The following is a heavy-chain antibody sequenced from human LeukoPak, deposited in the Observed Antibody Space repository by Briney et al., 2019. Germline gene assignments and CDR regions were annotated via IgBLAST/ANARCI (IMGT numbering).Heavy chain of an antibody. J-gene: IGHJ4*02. Sequence: SETLSLTCSVSGGSISSYYWSWIRQPAGKGLEWIGRIYSRGSYSYNPSLKSRVTMSVDTSKNQFSLNLTSVTAADTAVYYCARDRTYGGNSGFDYWGQGTLVTDSS. CDR2: IYSRGSY. CDR1: GGSISSYY. CDR3: ARDRTYGGNSGFDY. D-gene: IGHD4-23*01. V-gene: IGHV4-4*07.